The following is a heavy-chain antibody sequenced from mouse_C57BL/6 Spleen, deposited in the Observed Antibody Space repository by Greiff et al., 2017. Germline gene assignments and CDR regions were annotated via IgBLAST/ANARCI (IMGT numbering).Heavy chain of an antibody. V-gene: IGHV1-69*01. D-gene: IGHD2-5*01. CDR1: GYTFTSYW. J-gene: IGHJ1*03. CDR3: ARLPYYSNPGYFDV. CDR2: IDPSDSYT. Sequence: QVQLKQPGAELVMPGASVKLSCKASGYTFTSYWMHWVKQRPGQGLEWIGEIDPSDSYTNYNQKFKGKSTLTVDKSSSTAYMQLSSLTSEDSAVYYCARLPYYSNPGYFDVWGTGTTVTVSS.